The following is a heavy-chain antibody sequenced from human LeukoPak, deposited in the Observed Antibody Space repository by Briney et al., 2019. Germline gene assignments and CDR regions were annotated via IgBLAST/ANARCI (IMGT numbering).Heavy chain of an antibody. CDR1: GFTFNSYA. J-gene: IGHJ4*02. D-gene: IGHD3-22*01. Sequence: GGSLRLSCAASGFTFNSYAMSWVRQAPGKGLEWVASITDSGESTFYADSVKGRCTISRDNSKNTLFLQMNSLRAEDTALFYCAKGRDSSGRSSDSWGQGTLVTVSS. V-gene: IGHV3-23*01. CDR3: AKGRDSSGRSSDS. CDR2: ITDSGEST.